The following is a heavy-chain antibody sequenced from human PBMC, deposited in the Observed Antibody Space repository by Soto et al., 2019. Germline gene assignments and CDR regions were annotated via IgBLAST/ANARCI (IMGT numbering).Heavy chain of an antibody. Sequence: GESLNISCNCSGYSFTHYLIGWVRPLPGKGLEWMGITYPGDFDTRYGPSFQGQVTISADKSINTAYLQWSSLKASDTAMYYCARAIVVVVTATPTVFDIWGQGTMVTVSS. V-gene: IGHV5-51*01. CDR2: TYPGDFDT. CDR3: ARAIVVVVTATPTVFDI. J-gene: IGHJ3*02. D-gene: IGHD2-15*01. CDR1: GYSFTHYL.